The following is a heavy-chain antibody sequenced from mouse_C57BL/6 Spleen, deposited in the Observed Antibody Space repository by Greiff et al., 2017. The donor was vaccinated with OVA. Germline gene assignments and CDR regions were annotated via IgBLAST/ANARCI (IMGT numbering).Heavy chain of an antibody. J-gene: IGHJ2*01. V-gene: IGHV5-9-1*02. CDR1: GFTFSSYA. D-gene: IGHD1-1*01. Sequence: DVQLVESGEGLVKPGGSLKLSCAASGFTFSSYAMSWVRQTPEKRLEWVAYISSGGDYIYYADTVKGRFTISRDNARNTLYLQMSSLKSEDTAMYYCTRAPYYYGSSYDYWGQGTTLTVSS. CDR3: TRAPYYYGSSYDY. CDR2: ISSGGDYI.